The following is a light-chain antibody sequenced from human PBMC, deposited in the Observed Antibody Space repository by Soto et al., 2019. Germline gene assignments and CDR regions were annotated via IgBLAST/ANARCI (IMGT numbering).Light chain of an antibody. Sequence: EIVFTQSPATLSLSPGERATLSCRASQSVSSYLAWYQQKPGQAPRLLIYDASNRATGIPARCSCSGSGTDFTLTISSLEPEDFAVYYCQQRSNGPFTFGPGTKVDIK. CDR1: QSVSSY. J-gene: IGKJ3*01. CDR3: QQRSNGPFT. V-gene: IGKV3-11*01. CDR2: DAS.